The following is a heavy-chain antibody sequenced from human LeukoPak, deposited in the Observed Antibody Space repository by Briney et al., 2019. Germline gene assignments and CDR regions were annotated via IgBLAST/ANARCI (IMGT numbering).Heavy chain of an antibody. CDR2: ISYDGSNK. V-gene: IGHV3-30*04. CDR3: ARGLGPGIAALAY. J-gene: IGHJ4*02. Sequence: PGGSLRLSCAASGFTFSSYAMHWVRQAPGKGLEWVAVISYDGSNKYYADSVKGRFTISRDNAKSSLFLQMNSLRVEDTGVYYCARGLGPGIAALAYWGQGTLVTVSS. CDR1: GFTFSSYA. D-gene: IGHD6-6*01.